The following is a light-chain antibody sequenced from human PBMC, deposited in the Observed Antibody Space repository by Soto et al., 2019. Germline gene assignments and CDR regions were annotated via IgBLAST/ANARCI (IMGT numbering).Light chain of an antibody. Sequence: QSALTQPASVSGSPGQSITISCTGSSSDVGAYNYVSWYQQHPGKAPRLMIYEVTNRPSGVSNRFSGSKSGNTASLTISGHQAEDEADYYCSSYTSGSTLVVFGGGTKLTVL. CDR2: EVT. CDR3: SSYTSGSTLVV. CDR1: SSDVGAYNY. J-gene: IGLJ2*01. V-gene: IGLV2-14*01.